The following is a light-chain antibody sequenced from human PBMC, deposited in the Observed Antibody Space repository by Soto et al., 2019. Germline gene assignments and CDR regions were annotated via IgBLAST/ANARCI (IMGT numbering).Light chain of an antibody. V-gene: IGKV3-11*01. CDR3: QQRSNWPIT. CDR2: DTS. CDR1: QTVSNK. Sequence: EIVLTQSPGTLSLTPGERATLSCRASQTVSNKLAWYQHKPGQAPRLLIYDTSNRATGIPARFSGSGSGTDFTLTISRLEPEDFAVYYCQQRSNWPITFGQGTLLEIK. J-gene: IGKJ5*01.